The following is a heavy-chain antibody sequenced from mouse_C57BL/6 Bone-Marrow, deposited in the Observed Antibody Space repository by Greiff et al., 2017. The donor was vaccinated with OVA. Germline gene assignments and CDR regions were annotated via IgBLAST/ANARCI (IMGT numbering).Heavy chain of an antibody. Sequence: EVKLVESGPGLVKPSQSLSLTCSVTGYSITSGYYWNWIRQFPGNKLEWMGYISYDGSNNYNPSLKNRISITRDTSKNQFFLKLNSVTTEDTATYYCARDNYSNFPFAYWGQGTLVTVSA. CDR2: ISYDGSN. D-gene: IGHD2-5*01. V-gene: IGHV3-6*01. CDR1: GYSITSGYY. J-gene: IGHJ3*01. CDR3: ARDNYSNFPFAY.